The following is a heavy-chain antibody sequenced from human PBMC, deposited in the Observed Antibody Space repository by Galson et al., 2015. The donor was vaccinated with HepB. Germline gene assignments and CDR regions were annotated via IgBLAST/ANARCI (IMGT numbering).Heavy chain of an antibody. V-gene: IGHV3-53*01. Sequence: SLRLSCAVSGFNVSTNYMSWVRQAPGKGLEWLSVIYSGGSTFYADSVQGRFIISRDSSKNTLYLQMNSLRAEDTAMYYCARETTVTHFDCWGQGTLVSVSS. CDR3: ARETTVTHFDC. J-gene: IGHJ4*02. D-gene: IGHD4-17*01. CDR2: IYSGGST. CDR1: GFNVSTNY.